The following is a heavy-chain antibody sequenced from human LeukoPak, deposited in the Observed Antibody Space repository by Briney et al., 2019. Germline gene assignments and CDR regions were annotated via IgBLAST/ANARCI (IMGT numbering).Heavy chain of an antibody. CDR2: INAGNGNT. J-gene: IGHJ6*02. Sequence: ASVKVSCKASGYTFTSYAMHWVRQAPGQRLEWMGWINAGNGNTKYSQKFQGRVTITRDTSARTAYMELSSLRSEDTAVYYCARAPTRNWNDVPQYYYYGMDVWGQGTTVTVSS. D-gene: IGHD1-20*01. CDR3: ARAPTRNWNDVPQYYYYGMDV. V-gene: IGHV1-3*01. CDR1: GYTFTSYA.